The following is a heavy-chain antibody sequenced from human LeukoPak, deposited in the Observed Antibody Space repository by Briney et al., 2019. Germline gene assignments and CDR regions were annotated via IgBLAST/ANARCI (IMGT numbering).Heavy chain of an antibody. CDR2: TNPSGGST. J-gene: IGHJ4*02. D-gene: IGHD3-22*01. CDR3: ARAEDYYDSSGYYFFDY. V-gene: IGHV1-46*01. CDR1: GYTFTSYY. Sequence: GASVKVSCKASGYTFTSYYMHWVRQAPGQGLEWMGITNPSGGSTSYAQKFQGRVTMTRDMSTSTVYMELSSLRSEDTAVYYCARAEDYYDSSGYYFFDYWGQGTLVTVSS.